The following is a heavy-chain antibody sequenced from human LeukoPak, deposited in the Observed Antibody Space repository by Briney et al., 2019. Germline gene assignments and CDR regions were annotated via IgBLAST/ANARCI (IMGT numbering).Heavy chain of an antibody. D-gene: IGHD6-13*01. J-gene: IGHJ4*02. CDR3: AREGYSSSWYYFDY. CDR1: RGSFSGYY. CDR2: INHSGST. V-gene: IGHV4-34*01. Sequence: SETLSLTCAVYRGSFSGYYWSWIRQPPGKGLEWIGEINHSGSTNYNPSLKSRVTISADTSKNQFSLRLSSVTAADTAVYYCAREGYSSSWYYFDYWGQGTLVTVSS.